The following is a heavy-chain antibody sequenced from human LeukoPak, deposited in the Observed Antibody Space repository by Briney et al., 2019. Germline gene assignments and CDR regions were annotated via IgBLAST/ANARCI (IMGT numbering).Heavy chain of an antibody. V-gene: IGHV1-69*05. CDR2: IIPIFGTA. D-gene: IGHD2-2*01. CDR1: GGTFSSYA. J-gene: IGHJ6*03. Sequence: SVKVSCKASGGTFSSYAISWVRQAPGQGLEWMGGIIPIFGTANYAQKFQGRVTITTDESTSTAYMELSSLRSEDTAVYYCARDAAVVVPAEHYYYYMDVWGKGTTVTVSS. CDR3: ARDAAVVVPAEHYYYYMDV.